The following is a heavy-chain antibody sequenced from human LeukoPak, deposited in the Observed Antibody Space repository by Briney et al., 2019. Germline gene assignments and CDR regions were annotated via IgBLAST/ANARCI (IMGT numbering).Heavy chain of an antibody. Sequence: HPGGSLRLSCAASGFTFSSYAMSWVRQAPGKGLEWVSAISGSGGSTYYADSVKGRFTISRDNSKHTLYLQMNSLRAEDTAVYYCAKVRSGSYPRYFDYWGQGTLVTVSS. CDR1: GFTFSSYA. J-gene: IGHJ4*02. V-gene: IGHV3-23*01. D-gene: IGHD1-26*01. CDR2: ISGSGGST. CDR3: AKVRSGSYPRYFDY.